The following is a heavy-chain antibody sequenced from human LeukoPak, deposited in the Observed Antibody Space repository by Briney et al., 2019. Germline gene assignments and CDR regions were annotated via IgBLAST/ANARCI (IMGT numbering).Heavy chain of an antibody. CDR1: GFTFSSYS. D-gene: IGHD3-3*01. J-gene: IGHJ6*02. V-gene: IGHV3-21*01. CDR2: ISSSSSYI. Sequence: PGGSLRLSCAASGFTFSSYSMNWVRQAPGKGLEWVSSISSSSSYIYYADSVKGRFTISRDNAKNSLYLQMNSLRAEDTAVYYCARNDFWSGGGYYGMDVWGQGTTVTVSS. CDR3: ARNDFWSGGGYYGMDV.